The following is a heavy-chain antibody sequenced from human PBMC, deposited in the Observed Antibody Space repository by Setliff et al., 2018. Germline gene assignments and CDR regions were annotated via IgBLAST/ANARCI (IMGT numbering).Heavy chain of an antibody. CDR2: IYHSGST. J-gene: IGHJ5*02. CDR3: ASGYRLRPFDP. CDR1: GYSISSGYY. V-gene: IGHV4-38-2*02. D-gene: IGHD5-18*01. Sequence: NPSETLSLTCTVSGYSISSGYYWGWIRQPPGKGLEWIGSIYHSGSTNYNPSLKSRVTISVDTSKNQFSLKLSSVTAADTAVYYCASGYRLRPFDPWGQGTLVTVSS.